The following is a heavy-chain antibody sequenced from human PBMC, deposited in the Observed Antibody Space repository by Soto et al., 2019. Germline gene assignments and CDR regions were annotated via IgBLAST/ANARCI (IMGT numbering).Heavy chain of an antibody. CDR1: GYTFTSYG. Sequence: ASVKVSCKASGYTFTSYGISWVRQAPGQGLEWMGWISAYNGNTNYAQKLQGRVTMTTDTSTSTAYMELRSLRSDDTAVYYCARVLGYCSSTSCYTDNWFDPWGQGTLVTVS. V-gene: IGHV1-18*04. J-gene: IGHJ5*02. CDR2: ISAYNGNT. CDR3: ARVLGYCSSTSCYTDNWFDP. D-gene: IGHD2-2*02.